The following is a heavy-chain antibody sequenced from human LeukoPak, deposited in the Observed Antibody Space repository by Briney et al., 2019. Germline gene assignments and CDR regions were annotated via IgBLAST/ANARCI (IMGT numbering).Heavy chain of an antibody. CDR3: ARYGSGFDDC. J-gene: IGHJ4*02. CDR2: IHHTGGT. CDR1: GCSISSGYH. Sequence: SETLSLTCAVSGCSISSGYHWGWIRQPPGKGLEFIGSIHHTGGTHHNPSLKSRVTMSMDTSRSQISLKLSFVTAVDTAVYYCARYGSGFDDCWGQGTLVTVSS. D-gene: IGHD3-10*01. V-gene: IGHV4-38-2*01.